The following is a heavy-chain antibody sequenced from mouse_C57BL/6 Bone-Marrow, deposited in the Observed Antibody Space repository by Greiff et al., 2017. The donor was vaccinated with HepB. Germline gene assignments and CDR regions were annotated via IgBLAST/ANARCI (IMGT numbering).Heavy chain of an antibody. CDR1: GFIIKDYY. CDR2: IDPEDGET. CDR3: ARIFITTVVAPYYYAMDY. Sequence: VQLKQSGAELVKPGASVKLSCTASGFIIKDYYMHWVKQRTEQGLEWIGRIDPEDGETKYAPKFQGKATITADTSSNTAYLQLSSLTSEDTAVYYCARIFITTVVAPYYYAMDYWGQGTSVTVSS. V-gene: IGHV14-2*01. J-gene: IGHJ4*01. D-gene: IGHD1-1*01.